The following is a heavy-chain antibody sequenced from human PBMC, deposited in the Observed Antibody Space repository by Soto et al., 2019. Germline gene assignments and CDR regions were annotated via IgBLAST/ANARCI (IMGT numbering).Heavy chain of an antibody. CDR3: AALYSSFSYTGMDV. V-gene: IGHV4-4*07. Sequence: QVQLQESGPQLVETSETLSLTCIVSGISFNSYYWAWIRQPVGKGLEWIGHKFPTGSSTYSPSLESRVTISLDKSKNQVSLTLTSVTPADSGVYYCAALYSSFSYTGMDVWGQGTAVTVSS. D-gene: IGHD6-6*01. CDR2: KFPTGSS. CDR1: GISFNSYY. J-gene: IGHJ6*02.